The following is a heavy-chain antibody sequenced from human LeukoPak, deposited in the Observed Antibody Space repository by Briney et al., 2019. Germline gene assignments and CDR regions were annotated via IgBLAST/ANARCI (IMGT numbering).Heavy chain of an antibody. J-gene: IGHJ4*02. CDR3: ANLGSSWYSDI. D-gene: IGHD6-13*01. V-gene: IGHV3-30*18. CDR1: GFTFSSYG. Sequence: GGSLRLSCAASGFTFSSYGMHWVRQAPGKGLEWVAVISYDGSNKYYADSVKGRFTISRDNSKNTLYLQMNSLRAEDTAVYYCANLGSSWYSDIWGQGTLVTVSS. CDR2: ISYDGSNK.